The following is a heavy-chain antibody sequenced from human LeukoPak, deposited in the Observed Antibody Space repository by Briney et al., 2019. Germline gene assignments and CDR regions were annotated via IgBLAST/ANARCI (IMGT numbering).Heavy chain of an antibody. J-gene: IGHJ4*02. D-gene: IGHD1-26*01. Sequence: GRSLRLSCAASGFTFSSYAMHWVRQAPGKGLEWVAVISYDGSNKYYADSVKGRFTISRDNSENTLYLQMNSLRAEDTAVYYCARDRDSGSYYDYWGQGTLVTVSS. CDR1: GFTFSSYA. CDR2: ISYDGSNK. V-gene: IGHV3-30-3*01. CDR3: ARDRDSGSYYDY.